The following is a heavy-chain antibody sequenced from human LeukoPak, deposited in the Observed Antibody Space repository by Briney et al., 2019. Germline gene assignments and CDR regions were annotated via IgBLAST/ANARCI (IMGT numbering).Heavy chain of an antibody. Sequence: GGSLRLSCAASGFTFSSYGMHWARQAPGKGLEWMAVISYDGSNKYSADSVKGRFTISRDNSKNTLYLQMNSLRAEDTAVYYCAKDRLGYYYGMDVWGQGTTVTVCS. V-gene: IGHV3-30*18. D-gene: IGHD6-25*01. CDR1: GFTFSSYG. CDR2: ISYDGSNK. J-gene: IGHJ6*02. CDR3: AKDRLGYYYGMDV.